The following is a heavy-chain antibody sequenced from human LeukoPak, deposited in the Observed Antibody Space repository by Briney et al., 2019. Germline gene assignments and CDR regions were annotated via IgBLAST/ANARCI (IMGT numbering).Heavy chain of an antibody. CDR2: ISSSSSTI. J-gene: IGHJ4*02. V-gene: IGHV3-48*01. CDR1: GFTFSSYR. D-gene: IGHD4-11*01. CDR3: ASSQTYNYFDY. Sequence: GGSLRLSCAVSGFTFSSYRMNWVRQAPGKGLEWVSYISSSSSTIYYADSVKGRFTISRDNAKNSLYLQMNSLRAEDTAVYYCASSQTYNYFDYWGQGTLVTVSS.